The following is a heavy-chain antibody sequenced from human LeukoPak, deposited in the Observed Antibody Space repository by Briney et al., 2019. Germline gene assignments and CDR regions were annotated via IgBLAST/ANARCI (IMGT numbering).Heavy chain of an antibody. D-gene: IGHD2-15*01. V-gene: IGHV3-64*01. Sequence: GGSLRLSCAASGFTFSSYAMHWVRQAPGKGLEYVSAISSNGGSTYYANSVKGRFTISGDNSKNTLYLQMGSLRAEDMAVYYCARGYCSGGSCYGYYFDYWGQGTLVTVSS. CDR1: GFTFSSYA. J-gene: IGHJ4*02. CDR2: ISSNGGST. CDR3: ARGYCSGGSCYGYYFDY.